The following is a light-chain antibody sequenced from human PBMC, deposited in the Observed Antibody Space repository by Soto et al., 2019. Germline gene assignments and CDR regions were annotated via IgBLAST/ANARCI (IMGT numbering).Light chain of an antibody. CDR2: DAS. V-gene: IGKV1-5*01. CDR3: QQYNTFSWT. J-gene: IGKJ1*01. Sequence: DIQMTQSPSTLSASVGERVTISCRANQSISNLLAWYQQKPGKAPELLIYDASSLESGVPSRFRGSGSGTEFTLTLSSLQPDDFATYYCQQYNTFSWTFGQGTNVEIK. CDR1: QSISNL.